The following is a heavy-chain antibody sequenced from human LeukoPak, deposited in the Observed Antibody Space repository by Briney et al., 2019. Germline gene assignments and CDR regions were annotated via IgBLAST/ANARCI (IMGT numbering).Heavy chain of an antibody. CDR3: AREGGSQLPPGWFDP. V-gene: IGHV6-1*01. CDR2: TYYRSKWYN. CDR1: GDSVSSNIAA. D-gene: IGHD2-2*01. Sequence: SQTLSLTCAISGDSVSSNIAAWDWIRQSPSRGLEWLGRTYYRSKWYNDYAVSVKSRIIINPDTSKNQFSLQLNSVTPEDTAVYYCAREGGSQLPPGWFDPWGQGTLVTVSS. J-gene: IGHJ5*02.